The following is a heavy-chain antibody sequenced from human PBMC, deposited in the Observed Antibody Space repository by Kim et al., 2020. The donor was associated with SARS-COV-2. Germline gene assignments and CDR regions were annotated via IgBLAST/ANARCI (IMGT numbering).Heavy chain of an antibody. CDR2: ISSSSSTI. CDR3: ARVNRPQWLVQQVDAFDI. Sequence: GGSLRLSCAASGFTFSSYSMNWVRQAPGKGLEWVSYISSSSSTIYYADSVKGRFTISRDNAKNSLYLQMNSLRDEDTAVYYCARVNRPQWLVQQVDAFDIWGQGTMVTVSS. V-gene: IGHV3-48*02. CDR1: GFTFSSYS. D-gene: IGHD6-19*01. J-gene: IGHJ3*02.